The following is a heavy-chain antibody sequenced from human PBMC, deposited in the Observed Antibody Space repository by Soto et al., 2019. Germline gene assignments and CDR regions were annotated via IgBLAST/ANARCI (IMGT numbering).Heavy chain of an antibody. CDR1: GFTFSSYA. CDR3: AKLKHPAYYYDSSGYPPDFQH. D-gene: IGHD3-22*01. V-gene: IGHV3-23*01. CDR2: ISGSGGST. J-gene: IGHJ1*01. Sequence: LRLSCAASGFTFSSYAMSWVRQAPGKGLEWVSAISGSGGSTYYADSVKGRFTISRDNSKNTLYLQMNSLRAEDTAVYYCAKLKHPAYYYDSSGYPPDFQHWGQGTLVTVSS.